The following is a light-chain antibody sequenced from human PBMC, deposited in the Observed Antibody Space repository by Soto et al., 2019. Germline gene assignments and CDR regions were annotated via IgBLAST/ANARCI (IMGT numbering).Light chain of an antibody. CDR2: DNN. Sequence: QSVLTQPPSVSAAPGQKVTISCSGSSSNIGNNYLSWYQHVPGAAPKLLIYDNNQRSSGIPDRFSGSKSGTSATLDITGLQTGDEADYYCGTWDSSLSGVFGTGTKVTVL. CDR3: GTWDSSLSGV. J-gene: IGLJ1*01. V-gene: IGLV1-51*01. CDR1: SSNIGNNY.